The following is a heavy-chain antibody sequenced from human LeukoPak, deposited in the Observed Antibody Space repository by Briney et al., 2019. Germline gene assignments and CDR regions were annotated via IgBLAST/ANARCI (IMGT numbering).Heavy chain of an antibody. CDR1: GFTFDDYA. CDR3: AKADITMIVVAAFDI. D-gene: IGHD3-22*01. J-gene: IGHJ3*02. Sequence: AGGSLRLSCAASGFTFDDYAMHWVRQAPRKGLEWVSLISGDGGSTYYADSVKGRFTISRDNSKNSLYLQMNSLRTEDTALYYCAKADITMIVVAAFDICGQGTMVTVSS. V-gene: IGHV3-43*02. CDR2: ISGDGGST.